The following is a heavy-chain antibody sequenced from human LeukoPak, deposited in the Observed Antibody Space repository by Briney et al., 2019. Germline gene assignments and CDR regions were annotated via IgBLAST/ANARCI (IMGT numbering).Heavy chain of an antibody. CDR3: ARAMHS. CDR1: GFTFSSYW. Sequence: GGSLRLSCAASGFTFSSYWMNWARQAPGKGLEWVASINHNGNVNYYVDSVKGRFTISRDNAKNSLYLQMNSLRAEDTAVYYCARAMHSWGQGTLVTVSS. J-gene: IGHJ4*02. V-gene: IGHV3-7*03. CDR2: INHNGNVN.